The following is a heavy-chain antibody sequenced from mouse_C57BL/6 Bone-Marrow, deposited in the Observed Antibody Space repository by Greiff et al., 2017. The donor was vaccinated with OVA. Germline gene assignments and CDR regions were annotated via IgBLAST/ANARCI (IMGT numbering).Heavy chain of an antibody. CDR3: ARGGGVYYDYDWFAY. Sequence: EVQGVESGGGLVKPGGSLKLSCAASGFTFSSYAMSWVRQTPEKRLEWVATISDGGSYTYYPDNVKGRFTISRDNAKNNLYLQMSHLKSEDTAMYYCARGGGVYYDYDWFAYWGQGTLVTVSA. D-gene: IGHD2-4*01. CDR2: ISDGGSYT. J-gene: IGHJ3*01. V-gene: IGHV5-4*01. CDR1: GFTFSSYA.